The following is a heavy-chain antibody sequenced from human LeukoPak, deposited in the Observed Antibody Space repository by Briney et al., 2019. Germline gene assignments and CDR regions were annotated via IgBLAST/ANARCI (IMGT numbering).Heavy chain of an antibody. CDR2: IIPIFGTA. CDR3: ARDSRFLEWFDAFDI. J-gene: IGHJ3*02. CDR1: GGTFSSYA. Sequence: SVKVSCKASGGTFSSYAISWVRQAPGQGLEWMGGIIPIFGTANYAQKFQGRVAITADESTSTAYMELSSLRSGDTAVYYCARDSRFLEWFDAFDIWGQGTMVTVPS. D-gene: IGHD3-3*01. V-gene: IGHV1-69*13.